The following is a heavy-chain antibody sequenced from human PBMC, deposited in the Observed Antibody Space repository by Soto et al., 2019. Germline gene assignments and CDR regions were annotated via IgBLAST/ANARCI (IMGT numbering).Heavy chain of an antibody. CDR2: IYWNDDK. CDR3: ARSGAAAGTFLSSVRLNWFDP. J-gene: IGHJ5*02. CDR1: GFSLSTSGVG. Sequence: SGPTLVNPTQTLTLTCNFSGFSLSTSGVGVGWIRQPPGKALEWLALIYWNDDKRCSPSLKSRLTITKDTSKNQVVLTMTNMDPVDTATYYCARSGAAAGTFLSSVRLNWFDPWGQGTLVTVSS. V-gene: IGHV2-5*01. D-gene: IGHD6-13*01.